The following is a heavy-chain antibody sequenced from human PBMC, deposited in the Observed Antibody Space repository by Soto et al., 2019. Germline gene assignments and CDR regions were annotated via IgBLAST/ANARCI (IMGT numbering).Heavy chain of an antibody. J-gene: IGHJ3*02. D-gene: IGHD1-1*01. V-gene: IGHV1-8*01. CDR2: MNPNSGNT. CDR3: ARAPGGTDAFDI. Sequence: ASVKVSCKASGYTFTSYDINWVRQATGQGLEWMGWMNPNSGNTGYAQKFQGRVTMTRNTSISTAYMELSSLRSEDTAVYYCARAPGGTDAFDIWGQGTSVTVSS. CDR1: GYTFTSYD.